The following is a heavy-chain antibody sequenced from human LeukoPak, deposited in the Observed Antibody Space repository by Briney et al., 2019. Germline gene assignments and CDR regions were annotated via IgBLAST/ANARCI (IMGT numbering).Heavy chain of an antibody. CDR1: GFTFSNAW. J-gene: IGHJ4*02. Sequence: PGGSLRLSCAASGFTFSNAWMSWVRQAPGKGLEWVCRIKSKTDGGTTDYAAPVKGRFTISRDDSKNTLYLQTNSLKTEDTAVYYCTTEAHDILTGFDYWGQGTLVTVSS. CDR2: IKSKTDGGTT. V-gene: IGHV3-15*01. D-gene: IGHD3-9*01. CDR3: TTEAHDILTGFDY.